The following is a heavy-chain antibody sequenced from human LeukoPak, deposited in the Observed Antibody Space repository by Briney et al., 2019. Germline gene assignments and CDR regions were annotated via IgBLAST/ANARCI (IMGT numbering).Heavy chain of an antibody. Sequence: GGSLRLSCAASGFTFNSYAMSWVRQAPGKGLVWVSRINSVGSSTSYADSVKGRFTISRDNAKNTLYLQMNSLRAEDTAVYYCARERTSGWDAFDFWGQGTLVTVSS. CDR3: ARERTSGWDAFDF. CDR2: INSVGSST. V-gene: IGHV3-74*01. J-gene: IGHJ4*02. D-gene: IGHD6-19*01. CDR1: GFTFNSYA.